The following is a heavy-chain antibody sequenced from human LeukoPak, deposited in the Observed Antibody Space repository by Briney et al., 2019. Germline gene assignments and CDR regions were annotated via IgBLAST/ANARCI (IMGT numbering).Heavy chain of an antibody. D-gene: IGHD6-19*01. V-gene: IGHV3-9*01. Sequence: PGGSLRLSCAASGFTFDDSVMHWVRHAPGKGGEWVSGISWNSGIEGYADSVKGRFTISRDNSKNTLDLHMNSLRAEDTAVYYCAKDLRVAVGRGYFDYWGQGTLVTVSS. CDR3: AKDLRVAVGRGYFDY. CDR2: ISWNSGIE. CDR1: GFTFDDSV. J-gene: IGHJ4*02.